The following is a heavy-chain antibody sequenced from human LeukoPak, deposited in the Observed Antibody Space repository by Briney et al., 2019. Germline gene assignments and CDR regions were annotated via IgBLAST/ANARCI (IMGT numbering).Heavy chain of an antibody. D-gene: IGHD3-10*01. Sequence: GGSLRLSCAASGFTFSDYYMSWIRQAPGKGLEWVSYISSSSSYTNYADSVKGRFTISRDNAKNSLYLQMNSLRTEDTALYYCAKDPDVGNGSGTTSYYYGMDVWGQGTTVTVSS. CDR1: GFTFSDYY. CDR3: AKDPDVGNGSGTTSYYYGMDV. J-gene: IGHJ6*02. V-gene: IGHV3-11*05. CDR2: ISSSSSYT.